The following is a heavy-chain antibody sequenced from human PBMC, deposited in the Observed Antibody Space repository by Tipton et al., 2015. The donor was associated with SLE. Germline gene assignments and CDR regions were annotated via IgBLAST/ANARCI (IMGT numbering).Heavy chain of an antibody. D-gene: IGHD7-27*01. V-gene: IGHV4-59*08. CDR2: IYYSGST. CDR1: GGSISSYY. CDR3: ARHISPLGAFDI. J-gene: IGHJ3*02. Sequence: TLSLTCTVSGGSISSYYWSWIRQPPGKGLEWIGYIYYSGSTNYNHSLKSRVTISVDTSKNQFSLMLSSVTAADTAVYYCARHISPLGAFDIWGQGTMVTVSS.